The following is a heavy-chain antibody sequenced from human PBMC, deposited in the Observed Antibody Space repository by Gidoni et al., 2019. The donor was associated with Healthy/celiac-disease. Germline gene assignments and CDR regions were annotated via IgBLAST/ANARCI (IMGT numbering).Heavy chain of an antibody. J-gene: IGHJ6*02. CDR3: ARDRVVPAAIYYYYGMDV. Sequence: QVQLVESGGGVVQPGRSLRLSCAASGFTFSSYARHWVRQAPGKGLEVVAVISYDGSNKYYADSVKGRFTISRDNSKNTLYLQMNSLRAEDTAVYYCARDRVVPAAIYYYYGMDVWGQGTTVTVSS. V-gene: IGHV3-30*04. D-gene: IGHD2-2*01. CDR1: GFTFSSYA. CDR2: ISYDGSNK.